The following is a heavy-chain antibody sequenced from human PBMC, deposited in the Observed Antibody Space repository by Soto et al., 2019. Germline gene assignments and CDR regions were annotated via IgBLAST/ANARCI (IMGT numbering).Heavy chain of an antibody. CDR1: GFTFSSYG. CDR2: ISYDGSNK. V-gene: IGHV3-30*18. D-gene: IGHD3-16*01. Sequence: QVQLVESGGGVVQPGRSLRLSCAASGFTFSSYGMHWVRQAPGKGLEWVAVISYDGSNKYYADSVKGRFTISRDNSKNTLYLQMNSLRAEDTAVYYCAKDRADYPRLFDYWGQGTLVTVSS. J-gene: IGHJ4*02. CDR3: AKDRADYPRLFDY.